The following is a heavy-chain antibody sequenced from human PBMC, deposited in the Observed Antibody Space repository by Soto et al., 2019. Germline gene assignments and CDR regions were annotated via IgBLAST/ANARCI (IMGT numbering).Heavy chain of an antibody. V-gene: IGHV3-74*01. CDR1: GFTFSSYW. J-gene: IGHJ4*02. CDR2: INSDGSST. D-gene: IGHD2-21*02. Sequence: PGGSLRLSCAASGFTFSSYWMHWVRQAPGKGLVWVSRINSDGSSTSYADSVKGRFTISRDNAKNTLYLQMNSLRAEDTAVYYCARVAYCGGDCYSTNFDYWGQGTQVTVSS. CDR3: ARVAYCGGDCYSTNFDY.